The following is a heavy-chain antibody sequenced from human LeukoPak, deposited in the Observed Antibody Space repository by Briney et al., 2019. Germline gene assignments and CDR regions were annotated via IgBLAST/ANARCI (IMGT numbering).Heavy chain of an antibody. Sequence: GGSLRLSCAASGFTLSNYAVHWVRQAPGKGLEWVAIITYDGSNKDYADVVKGRFTISRDNAKNSLYLQMNSLRAEDTAVYYCARESSVVGRNIDYWGQGTLVTVSS. J-gene: IGHJ4*02. D-gene: IGHD1-26*01. V-gene: IGHV3-30*04. CDR2: ITYDGSNK. CDR1: GFTLSNYA. CDR3: ARESSVVGRNIDY.